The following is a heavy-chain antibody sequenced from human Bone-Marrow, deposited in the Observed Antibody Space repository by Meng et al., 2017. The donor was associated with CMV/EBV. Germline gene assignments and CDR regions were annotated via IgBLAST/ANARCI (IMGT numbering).Heavy chain of an antibody. Sequence: GESLKISCAASGFTFSSYSMNWVRQAPGKGLEWVSVIYSGGSTYYADSVKGRFTISRDNSKNTLYLQMNSLRAEDTAVYYCARDRIVVVPAATNWFDPWGQGTLVTVSS. D-gene: IGHD2-2*01. CDR3: ARDRIVVVPAATNWFDP. J-gene: IGHJ5*02. CDR1: GFTFSSYS. V-gene: IGHV3-66*01. CDR2: IYSGGST.